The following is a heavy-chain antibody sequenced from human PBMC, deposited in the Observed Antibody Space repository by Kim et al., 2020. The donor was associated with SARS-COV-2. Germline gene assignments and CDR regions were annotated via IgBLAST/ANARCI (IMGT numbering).Heavy chain of an antibody. V-gene: IGHV3-30*04. Sequence: GGSLRLSCAASGFTFSSYAMHWVRQAPGKGLEWVAVISYDGSNKYYADSVKGRFTISRDNSKNTLYLQMNSLRAEDTAVYYCHSGYVILTGYPKFFDYWGQGTLVTVSS. CDR3: HSGYVILTGYPKFFDY. D-gene: IGHD3-9*01. CDR2: ISYDGSNK. J-gene: IGHJ4*02. CDR1: GFTFSSYA.